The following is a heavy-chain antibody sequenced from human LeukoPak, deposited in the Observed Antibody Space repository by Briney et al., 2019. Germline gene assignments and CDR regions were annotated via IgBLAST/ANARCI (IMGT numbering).Heavy chain of an antibody. J-gene: IGHJ5*02. CDR3: ARSEEYNWFDP. Sequence: GGSLRLSCAASGFTFSSYAMSWVRQAPGRGLEWVSAISGSGGSTYYADSVKGRFTISRDNSKNTLYLQMNSLRAEDTAVYYCARSEEYNWFDPWGQGTLVTVSS. CDR1: GFTFSSYA. CDR2: ISGSGGST. V-gene: IGHV3-23*01.